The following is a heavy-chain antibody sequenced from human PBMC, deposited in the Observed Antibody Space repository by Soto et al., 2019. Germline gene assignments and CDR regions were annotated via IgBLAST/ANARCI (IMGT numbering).Heavy chain of an antibody. CDR1: GYTFTTYY. V-gene: IGHV1-46*01. Sequence: ASVKVSCKASGYTFTTYYVHWVRQAPGQGLEWMGIINPSGVSTSYAQNFQGRVTMTRDTSTSTVYMELSSLRSEDTAVYYCARVSDKDMVRLNYCCGMDVWGQGTTVTVSS. CDR3: ARVSDKDMVRLNYCCGMDV. J-gene: IGHJ6*02. D-gene: IGHD5-18*01. CDR2: INPSGVST.